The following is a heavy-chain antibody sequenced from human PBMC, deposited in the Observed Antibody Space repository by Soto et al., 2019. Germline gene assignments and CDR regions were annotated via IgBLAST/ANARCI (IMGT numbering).Heavy chain of an antibody. CDR3: SGHRYSSSWLPYAFDP. CDR1: EFAFSRYW. Sequence: GGSLSLSCVASEFAFSRYWMHWVRQPPGKGLEWVSGINTNGSSTDYADSVKGRFTISRDNAKNTLYLQMNRLRAEDTAVYYCSGHRYSSSWLPYAFDPWGQGTLVTVSS. CDR2: INTNGSST. D-gene: IGHD6-13*01. V-gene: IGHV3-74*01. J-gene: IGHJ5*02.